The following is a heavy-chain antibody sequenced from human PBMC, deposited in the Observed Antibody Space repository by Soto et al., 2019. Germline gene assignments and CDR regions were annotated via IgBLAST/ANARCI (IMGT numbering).Heavy chain of an antibody. J-gene: IGHJ4*02. CDR3: ASEYCSGGSCSLL. CDR2: IYYSGST. Sequence: SETLSLTCTVSGCSISSGGYYWSWIRQHPGKGLEWIGYIYYSGSTYYNPSLKSRVTISVDTSKNQFSLKLSSVTAADTAVYYCASEYCSGGSCSLLWGQGTLVTVSS. V-gene: IGHV4-31*03. D-gene: IGHD2-15*01. CDR1: GCSISSGGYY.